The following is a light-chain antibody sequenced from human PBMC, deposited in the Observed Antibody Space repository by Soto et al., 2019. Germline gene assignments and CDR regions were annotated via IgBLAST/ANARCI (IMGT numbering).Light chain of an antibody. CDR1: QSVLYSSNDKNY. CDR3: QQYYSTPWT. Sequence: DIVMTQSPDSLAVSLGERTTINCKSSQSVLYSSNDKNYLAWYQLKPGQPPKLLIYWASTRESGVPDRFSGSGSGTDFTLTISSLQAEDGAVYYCQQYYSTPWTFGQGTKVEIK. J-gene: IGKJ1*01. CDR2: WAS. V-gene: IGKV4-1*01.